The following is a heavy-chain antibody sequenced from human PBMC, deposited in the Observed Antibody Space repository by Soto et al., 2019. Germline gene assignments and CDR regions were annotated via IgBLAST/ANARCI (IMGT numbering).Heavy chain of an antibody. CDR2: IIPIFGTA. Sequence: QVQLVQSGAEVKKPGSSVKVSCKASGGTFSSYAISWVRQAPGQGLEWMGGIIPIFGTADYAQKFQGRVTITADDSTSTAYMELSSLRSEDTAVYYCALHYGSGSNYYYDGMDVWGQGTTVTVSS. D-gene: IGHD3-10*01. CDR1: GGTFSSYA. CDR3: ALHYGSGSNYYYDGMDV. V-gene: IGHV1-69*12. J-gene: IGHJ6*02.